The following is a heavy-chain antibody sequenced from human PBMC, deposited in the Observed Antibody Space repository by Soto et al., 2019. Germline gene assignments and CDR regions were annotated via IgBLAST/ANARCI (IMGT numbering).Heavy chain of an antibody. Sequence: QVQLVQSGAEVKKPGSSVKVSCKASGDTFSTYSISWVRQAPGQGLEWMGGIIAMFGVAVYAQKFQGRVTITADDPMSTVYMVLRSLRSEDTAFYYCVREVQGNSSHHHTWFDPWGQGSLVTVSS. CDR2: IIAMFGVA. CDR1: GDTFSTYS. CDR3: VREVQGNSSHHHTWFDP. V-gene: IGHV1-69*01. J-gene: IGHJ5*02. D-gene: IGHD1-1*01.